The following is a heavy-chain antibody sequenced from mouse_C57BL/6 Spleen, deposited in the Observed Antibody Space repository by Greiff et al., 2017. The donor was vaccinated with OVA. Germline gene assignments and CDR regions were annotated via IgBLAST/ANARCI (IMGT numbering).Heavy chain of an antibody. J-gene: IGHJ2*01. CDR3: ARAKGTTVVENYSGY. V-gene: IGHV1-53*01. CDR1: GYTFTSYW. CDR2: INPSNGGT. Sequence: QVQLQQPGTELVKPGASVKLSCKASGYTFTSYWMHWVKQRPGQGLEWIGNINPSNGGTNYNEKFKSKATLTVDKSSSTAYMQLSSLTSEDSAVYYCARAKGTTVVENYSGYWGQGTTLTVSS. D-gene: IGHD1-1*01.